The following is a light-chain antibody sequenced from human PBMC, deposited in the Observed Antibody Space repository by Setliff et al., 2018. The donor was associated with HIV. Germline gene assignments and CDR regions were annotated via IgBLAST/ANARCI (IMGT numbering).Light chain of an antibody. V-gene: IGLV2-14*03. CDR3: SSYTTNTDV. J-gene: IGLJ3*02. Sequence: QSALTQPASVSGSPGQSITISCTAATSDVGGFTYVSWYQQHPGKAPKLMIYDVTHRPSWVSNRFSGSKSGNTASLTISGLQAEDEADYYCSSYTTNTDVFGGGTKMKVL. CDR2: DVT. CDR1: TSDVGGFTY.